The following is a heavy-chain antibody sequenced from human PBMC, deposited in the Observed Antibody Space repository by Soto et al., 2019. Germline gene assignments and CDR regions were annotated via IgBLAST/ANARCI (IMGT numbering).Heavy chain of an antibody. CDR2: ISAYNGNT. D-gene: IGHD6-19*01. V-gene: IGHV1-18*04. CDR3: ARAEYSSGWYGGSWFDP. J-gene: IGHJ5*02. CDR1: GYTFTSYG. Sequence: QVQLVQSGAEVKKPGASVKVSCKSSGYTFTSYGISWVRQAPGQGLEWMGWISAYNGNTNYAQKLQGRVTMTTDTSTSTAYMELRSLRSDDTAVYYCARAEYSSGWYGGSWFDPWGQGTLVTVSS.